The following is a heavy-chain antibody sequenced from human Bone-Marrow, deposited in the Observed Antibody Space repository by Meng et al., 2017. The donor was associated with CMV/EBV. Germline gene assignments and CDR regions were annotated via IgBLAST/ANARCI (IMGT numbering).Heavy chain of an antibody. CDR1: GFTFSSYW. Sequence: GESLKISCAASGFTFSSYWMHWVRQAPGKGLVWVSRINSDGSSTSYADSVKGRFTISRDNAKNTLYLQMNSLRAEDTALYYCAKDTNYYGSGEGFDAFDIWGQGTMVTV. CDR3: AKDTNYYGSGEGFDAFDI. J-gene: IGHJ3*02. V-gene: IGHV3-74*01. CDR2: INSDGSST. D-gene: IGHD3-10*01.